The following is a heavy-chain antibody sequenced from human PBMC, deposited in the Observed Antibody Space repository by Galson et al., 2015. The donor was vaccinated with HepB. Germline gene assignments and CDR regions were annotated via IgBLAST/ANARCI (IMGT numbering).Heavy chain of an antibody. D-gene: IGHD3-10*01. Sequence: QSGAEVKKPGASVKVSCKASGYTFTTYGISWVRQAPGQGLEWVGWINPDNGNTNYEQKLQGRVSMTTDTSTSTAYMELRSLRSDDTAVYYCARGPFFGELTRILVLQHWGQGTLVTVSS. V-gene: IGHV1-18*04. CDR1: GYTFTTYG. J-gene: IGHJ1*01. CDR3: ARGPFFGELTRILVLQH. CDR2: INPDNGNT.